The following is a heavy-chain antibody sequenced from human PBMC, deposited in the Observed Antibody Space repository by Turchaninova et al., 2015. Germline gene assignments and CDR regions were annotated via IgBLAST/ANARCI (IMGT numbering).Heavy chain of an antibody. CDR1: GGSIRSTTYS. CDR2: IYYSGRT. V-gene: IGHV4-39*01. CDR3: ATYLS. J-gene: IGHJ4*02. Sequence: QMQLQESGPGLVKPSETLSLTCTVPGGSIRSTTYSWGWIRQPPGKGLEWIGNIYYSGRTSYNPSLKSRVTISVDTSKNQFSLKLTSVTAADTAVYYCATYLSWGQGTLVTVSS.